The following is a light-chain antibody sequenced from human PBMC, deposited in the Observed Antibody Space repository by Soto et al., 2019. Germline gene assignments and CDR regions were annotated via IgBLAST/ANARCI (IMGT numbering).Light chain of an antibody. Sequence: QSALTQPRSVSGSPGQSVPISCTGASNNVGGYNYVSWYQQHPGIATKLMVYDVTNRPSGVPDSFSGSKSGNTASLTISGLQPEDDAEYYCCSDAGSFIHNVFGYGTKFTVL. J-gene: IGLJ1*01. CDR3: CSDAGSFIHNV. V-gene: IGLV2-11*01. CDR2: DVT. CDR1: SNNVGGYNY.